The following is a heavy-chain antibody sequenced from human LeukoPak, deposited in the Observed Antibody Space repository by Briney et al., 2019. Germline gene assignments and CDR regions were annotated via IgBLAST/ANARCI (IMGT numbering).Heavy chain of an antibody. CDR3: ARVDVYYYGMDV. CDR1: GGSISSYY. Sequence: SETLSLTCTVSGGSISSYYWSWIRQPPGKGLEWIGYIYYSGSTNYNPSLKSRVTISVDTSKNQFSLKLSSVTAADTAVYYCARVDVYYYGMDVWGQGTTVTVSS. CDR2: IYYSGST. V-gene: IGHV4-59*01. J-gene: IGHJ6*02.